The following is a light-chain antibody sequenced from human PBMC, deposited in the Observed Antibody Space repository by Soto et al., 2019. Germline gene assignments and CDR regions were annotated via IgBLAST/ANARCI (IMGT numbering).Light chain of an antibody. CDR3: QQYGSTPLT. J-gene: IGKJ1*01. V-gene: IGKV3D-20*01. CDR1: QRVSNNF. Sequence: VVLTQFPGTLSLSPGETATLSCGASQRVSNNFLGWYQQKPGLPPRLLIYDATSRANGIPERFSGRGSGTHFTLTISRLEPEDFAVYYCQQYGSTPLTFGRGTKVEMK. CDR2: DAT.